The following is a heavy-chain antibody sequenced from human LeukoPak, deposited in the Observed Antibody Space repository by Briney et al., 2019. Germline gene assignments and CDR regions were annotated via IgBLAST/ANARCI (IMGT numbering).Heavy chain of an antibody. J-gene: IGHJ4*02. D-gene: IGHD5-24*01. Sequence: SETLSLTCSVSGGSISSSSYYWGWIRQPPGKGLEWIGSIYYSGSTYYNPYLKSRVTISVDTSKNQFSLKLSSVTAADTAVYYCARIEMATPSLDYWGRGTLVTVSS. CDR2: IYYSGST. CDR3: ARIEMATPSLDY. V-gene: IGHV4-39*07. CDR1: GGSISSSSYY.